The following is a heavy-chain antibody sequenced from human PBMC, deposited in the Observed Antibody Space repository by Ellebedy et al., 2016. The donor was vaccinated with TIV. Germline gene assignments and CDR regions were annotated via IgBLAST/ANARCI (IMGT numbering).Heavy chain of an antibody. CDR1: GFTFSSYW. CDR3: ARDELYYDFWSGHPNWFDP. J-gene: IGHJ5*02. CDR2: IKQDGSEK. Sequence: GESLKISXAASGFTFSSYWMSWVRQAPGKGLEWVANIKQDGSEKYYVDSVKGRFTISRDNAKNSLYLQMNSLRAEDTAVYYCARDELYYDFWSGHPNWFDPWGQGTLVTVSS. D-gene: IGHD3-3*01. V-gene: IGHV3-7*03.